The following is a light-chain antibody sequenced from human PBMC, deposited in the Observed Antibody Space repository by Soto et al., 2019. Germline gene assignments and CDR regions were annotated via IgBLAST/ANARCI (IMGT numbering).Light chain of an antibody. CDR1: QSVSASY. CDR3: QQYGSSQFI. Sequence: EIVLTQSPGTLSLSPGERATLSCRASQSVSASYLAWYQQRPGQAPRLLIYGASSRATGTPDRFSGSGSGTDFTLTISRLEPEDFAVYYCQQYGSSQFIFGPGTKVDIK. J-gene: IGKJ3*01. V-gene: IGKV3-20*01. CDR2: GAS.